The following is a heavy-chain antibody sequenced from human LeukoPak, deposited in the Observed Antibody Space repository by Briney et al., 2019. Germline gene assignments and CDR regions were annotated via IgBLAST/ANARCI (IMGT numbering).Heavy chain of an antibody. J-gene: IGHJ3*02. D-gene: IGHD1-1*01. Sequence: GASVRVSCKASGYTFTGHYMHWVRPAPGQGLAWMGWINSDSGGTKYAQKFQGSVIMTRVTSISTAYMELSRLKSDDTAVYYCARGRVHSWSDAFDIWGQGTTVTVSS. CDR3: ARGRVHSWSDAFDI. V-gene: IGHV1-2*02. CDR2: INSDSGGT. CDR1: GYTFTGHY.